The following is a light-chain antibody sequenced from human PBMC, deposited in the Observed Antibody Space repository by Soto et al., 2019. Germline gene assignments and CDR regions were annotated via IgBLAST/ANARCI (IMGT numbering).Light chain of an antibody. V-gene: IGLV1-40*01. J-gene: IGLJ1*01. Sequence: QSVLTQPPPVSWAPGQRGTISCTGSSSKIGAGYEVNWYQHLPGTAPKLLIYDNNNRPSGVPDRFSGSKSGTSASLAITGLQAGDEAEYYCQSYDSSLSALYVFGTGTKVTVL. CDR1: SSKIGAGYE. CDR2: DNN. CDR3: QSYDSSLSALYV.